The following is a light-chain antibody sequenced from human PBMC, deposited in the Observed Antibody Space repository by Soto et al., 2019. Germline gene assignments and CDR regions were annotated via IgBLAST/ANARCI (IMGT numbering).Light chain of an antibody. CDR3: SSYTSRRTVV. CDR1: SSDVGGYKY. Sequence: QSALTQPASVPGSPGQSITISCTGTSSDVGGYKYVSWYQQHPGKAPKLMIYEVTNRPSGVSNRFSGSKSGNTASLTISGLQAEDEADYYCSSYTSRRTVVFGTGTKVTVL. CDR2: EVT. J-gene: IGLJ1*01. V-gene: IGLV2-14*01.